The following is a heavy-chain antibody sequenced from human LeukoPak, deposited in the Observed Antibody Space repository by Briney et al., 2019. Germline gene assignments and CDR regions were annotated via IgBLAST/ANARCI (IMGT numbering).Heavy chain of an antibody. CDR1: GFTFSNAW. Sequence: PGGSLRLSCAASGFTFSNAWMSWVRQAPGKGLEWVGRIKSKTDGGTTDYAAPVKGRFTISRDDSKNTLYLQMNSLKTEDTAVYHCTTDLDSSGWPDFDYWGQGTLVTVSS. V-gene: IGHV3-15*01. J-gene: IGHJ4*02. CDR3: TTDLDSSGWPDFDY. CDR2: IKSKTDGGTT. D-gene: IGHD6-19*01.